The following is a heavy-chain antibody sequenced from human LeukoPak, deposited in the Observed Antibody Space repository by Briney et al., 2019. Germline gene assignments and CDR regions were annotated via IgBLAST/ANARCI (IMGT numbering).Heavy chain of an antibody. D-gene: IGHD2-2*01. J-gene: IGHJ4*02. CDR1: GDSW. CDR2: INSDGSWT. V-gene: IGHV3-74*01. Sequence: GGSLRLSCAASGDSWMHWVRQAPGKGLVWVSHINSDGSWTSYADSMKGRFTISKDNAKNTVYLQMNNLRAEDTAVYYCVSFYETYWGRGTLVTVSS. CDR3: VSFYETY.